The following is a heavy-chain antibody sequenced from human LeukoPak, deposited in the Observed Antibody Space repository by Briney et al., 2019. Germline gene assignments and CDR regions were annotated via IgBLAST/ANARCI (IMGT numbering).Heavy chain of an antibody. V-gene: IGHV4-59*01. Sequence: SETLSLTCTVSGGSISTYYCSWIRQPPKKVLEWNGYIYYSGSTKYNPHIKSRVTISVDTSKHQFSLKLSSVTAADTAVYYCARVSPFGGWFDPWGQGTLVNVSS. CDR3: ARVSPFGGWFDP. CDR1: GGSISTYY. CDR2: IYYSGST. J-gene: IGHJ5*02. D-gene: IGHD3-10*01.